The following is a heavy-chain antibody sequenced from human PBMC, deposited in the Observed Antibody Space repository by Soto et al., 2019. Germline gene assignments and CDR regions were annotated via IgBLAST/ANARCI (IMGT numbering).Heavy chain of an antibody. CDR1: GGSISSGCYS. Sequence: SETLSLTCAVSGGSISSGCYSWSWIRQPPGKGLEWIGYIYHSGSTYYNPSLKSRVTISVDRSKNQFSLKLSSVTAADTAVYYCAGGIAARLLGYWGQGTLVTVSS. V-gene: IGHV4-30-2*01. D-gene: IGHD6-6*01. CDR3: AGGIAARLLGY. CDR2: IYHSGST. J-gene: IGHJ4*02.